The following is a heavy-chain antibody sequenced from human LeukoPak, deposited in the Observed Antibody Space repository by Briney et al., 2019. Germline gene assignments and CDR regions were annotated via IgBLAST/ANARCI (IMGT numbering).Heavy chain of an antibody. Sequence: GGSLRLSCAASGFAFSNAWVSWVRQAPGKGLEWVGRIKSKTDGGTTDYAAPVKGRFTISRDDSKNTLYLQMNSLKTEDTAVYYCTTEGPSLGSSSWYLFFQHWGQGTLITVSP. CDR3: TTEGPSLGSSSWYLFFQH. CDR2: IKSKTDGGTT. D-gene: IGHD6-13*01. CDR1: GFAFSNAW. J-gene: IGHJ1*01. V-gene: IGHV3-15*01.